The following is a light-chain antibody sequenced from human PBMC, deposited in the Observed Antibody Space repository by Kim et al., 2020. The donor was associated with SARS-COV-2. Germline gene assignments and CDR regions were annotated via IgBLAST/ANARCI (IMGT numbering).Light chain of an antibody. J-gene: IGKJ1*01. CDR3: QQLLSYPQT. Sequence: GSVGNRGHHPFRGRQGIRSYLALVQPKSGKAPNLLIYLASTLQSGVPSRFSGSGSGTEFTLTISSLQPEDFATYYCQQLLSYPQTFGQGTKVDIK. CDR2: LAS. V-gene: IGKV1-9*01. CDR1: QGIRSY.